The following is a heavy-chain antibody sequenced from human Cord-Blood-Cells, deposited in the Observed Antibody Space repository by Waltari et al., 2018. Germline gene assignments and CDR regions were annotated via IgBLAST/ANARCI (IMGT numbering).Heavy chain of an antibody. Sequence: QVQLQPWGAGLLKPSETLSLTGAGYGGPSCGSYWSWTRQPPGKGLEWIGEINHSGSTNYNPSLKSRVTISVDTSKNQFSLKLSSVTAADTAVYYCARGPFAGATKFFDYWGQGTLVTVSS. CDR1: GGPSCGSY. CDR2: INHSGST. V-gene: IGHV4-34*01. CDR3: ARGPFAGATKFFDY. J-gene: IGHJ4*02. D-gene: IGHD1-26*01.